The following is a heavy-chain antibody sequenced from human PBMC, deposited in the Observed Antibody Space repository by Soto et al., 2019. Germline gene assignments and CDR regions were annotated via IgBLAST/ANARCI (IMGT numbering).Heavy chain of an antibody. CDR1: GYTFTSYA. CDR2: INAGNGNT. V-gene: IGHV1-3*01. J-gene: IGHJ4*02. D-gene: IGHD3-3*01. CDR3: AREILTIFAVVNFYFDY. Sequence: QVQLVQSGAEVKKPGASVKVSCKASGYTFTSYAMHWVRQAPGQRLEWMGWINAGNGNTKYSQKFLRRVTISRDTSASTAYMELSSLRSEDTAVYYCAREILTIFAVVNFYFDYWFQGTLVTVSS.